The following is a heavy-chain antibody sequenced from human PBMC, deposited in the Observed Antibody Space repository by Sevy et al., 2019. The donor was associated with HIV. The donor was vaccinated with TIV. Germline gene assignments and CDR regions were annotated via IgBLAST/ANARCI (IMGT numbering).Heavy chain of an antibody. V-gene: IGHV4-34*01. CDR2: INHSGST. CDR3: VRQSRSGDYWYFDL. Sequence: SETLSLTCAVYGGSFSGYYWTWIRQPPGKGLEWIGEINHSGSTNYNPSLKSRVTISVDTSKNQFSLNLRSVTAADTAVYYCVRQSRSGDYWYFDLWGRGTLVTVSS. D-gene: IGHD6-19*01. CDR1: GGSFSGYY. J-gene: IGHJ2*01.